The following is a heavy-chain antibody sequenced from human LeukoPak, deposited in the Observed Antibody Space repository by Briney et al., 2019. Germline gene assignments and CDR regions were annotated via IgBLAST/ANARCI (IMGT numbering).Heavy chain of an antibody. J-gene: IGHJ6*02. D-gene: IGHD3-10*01. CDR2: IYYSGST. CDR1: GGSISSYY. V-gene: IGHV4-59*01. Sequence: SETLSLTCTVCGGSISSYYWSWLRQPPGKGLEWIGYIYYSGSTNYNPSLKSRVTISVDTSKNQFSLKLSSVTAADTAVYYCARDAPELLSYSDYYYYGMDVWGQGTTVTVSS. CDR3: ARDAPELLSYSDYYYYGMDV.